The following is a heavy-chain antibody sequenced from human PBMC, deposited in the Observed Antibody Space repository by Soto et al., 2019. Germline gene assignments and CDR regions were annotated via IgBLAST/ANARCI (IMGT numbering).Heavy chain of an antibody. CDR3: ASRDDSEIRGYGMDV. J-gene: IGHJ6*02. Sequence: GASVKVSCKAPGGTFSSYAISWVRQAPGQGLEWMGGIIPIFGTANYAQKFQGRVTITADKSTSTAYMELSSLRSEDTAVYYCASRDDSEIRGYGMDVWGQGTTVTVSS. CDR2: IIPIFGTA. D-gene: IGHD3-3*01. CDR1: GGTFSSYA. V-gene: IGHV1-69*06.